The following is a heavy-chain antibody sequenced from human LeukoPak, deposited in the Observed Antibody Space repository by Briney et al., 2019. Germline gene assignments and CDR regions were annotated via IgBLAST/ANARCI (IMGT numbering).Heavy chain of an antibody. J-gene: IGHJ6*03. V-gene: IGHV3-43D*03. CDR1: GFTFDDYA. Sequence: PGGSLRLSCAASGFTFDDYAMHWVRQAPGKGLEWVSLISWDGGSSYYADSVKGRFTISRDNSKNSLYLQMNSLRAEDTALYYCAKAAAAGTGNYYYYMDVWGKGTTVTVSS. D-gene: IGHD6-13*01. CDR2: ISWDGGSS. CDR3: AKAAAAGTGNYYYYMDV.